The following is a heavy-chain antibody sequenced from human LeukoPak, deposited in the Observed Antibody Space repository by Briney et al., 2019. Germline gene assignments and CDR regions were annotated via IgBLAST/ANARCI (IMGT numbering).Heavy chain of an antibody. Sequence: GGSLRLSCAASGFTFSSYWMHWVRQAPGKGLVWVSRINSDGSSTRYADSVKGRFTISRDNAKNTLYLQMNSLRAEDTAVYYCARRKHYNWNYVHLYYFDYWGQGTLVTVSS. CDR2: INSDGSST. CDR1: GFTFSSYW. D-gene: IGHD1-7*01. CDR3: ARRKHYNWNYVHLYYFDY. V-gene: IGHV3-74*01. J-gene: IGHJ4*02.